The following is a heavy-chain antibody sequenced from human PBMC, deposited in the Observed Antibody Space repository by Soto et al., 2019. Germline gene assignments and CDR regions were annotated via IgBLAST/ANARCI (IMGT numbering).Heavy chain of an antibody. V-gene: IGHV4-34*01. CDR1: GGSFSGYY. J-gene: IGHJ4*02. D-gene: IGHD3-22*01. CDR3: ASGGASDSKRCDY. Sequence: QVQLQQWGAGLLKPSETLSLTCAVYGGSFSGYYWSWIRQPPGKGLEWIGEINHSGSTNYNPSLKSRVTISVDTSKNQFSLKLSSVTAADTAVYYCASGGASDSKRCDYWGQGTLVTVSS. CDR2: INHSGST.